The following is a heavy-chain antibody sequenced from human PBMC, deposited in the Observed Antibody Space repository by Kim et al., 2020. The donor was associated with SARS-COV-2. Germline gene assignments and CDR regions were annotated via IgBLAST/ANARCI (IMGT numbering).Heavy chain of an antibody. CDR1: GITFSTSA. CDR2: ISSSGRTT. D-gene: IGHD1-26*01. V-gene: IGHV3-48*01. CDR3: AKGGLAC. Sequence: GGSLRLSCAVSGITFSTSAMNWVRRAPGKGLEWVSYISSSGRTTFYADSVKGRFTISRDNAKNTVYLQMNSLRAEDTAVYYCAKGGLACWGQGSLV. J-gene: IGHJ1*01.